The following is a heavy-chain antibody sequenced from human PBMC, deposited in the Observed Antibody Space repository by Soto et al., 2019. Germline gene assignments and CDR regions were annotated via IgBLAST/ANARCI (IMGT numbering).Heavy chain of an antibody. V-gene: IGHV3-48*02. J-gene: IGHJ5*02. CDR1: GFTFSTYS. CDR3: ARAAVVAAAGDGFDP. Sequence: EVQLVESGGGLVQPGGSLRLSCEASGFTFSTYSMNWVRQAPGKGLEWVSYISESSSIIFYADSVRGRFTISSDNAKNSLYLQMTSLTDEDTAVYYCARAAVVAAAGDGFDPWGQGTLVTVSS. CDR2: ISESSSII. D-gene: IGHD6-13*01.